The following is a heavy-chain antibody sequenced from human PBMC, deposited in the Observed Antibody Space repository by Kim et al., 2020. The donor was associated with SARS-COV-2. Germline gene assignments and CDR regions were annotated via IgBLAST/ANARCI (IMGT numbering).Heavy chain of an antibody. V-gene: IGHV3-30*07. J-gene: IGHJ6*02. Sequence: SVKGRFTISRDNSKNTLYLQMNSLRAEDTAVYYCAREVTTVPRYYYGMDVWGQGTTVTVSS. CDR3: AREVTTVPRYYYGMDV. D-gene: IGHD4-17*01.